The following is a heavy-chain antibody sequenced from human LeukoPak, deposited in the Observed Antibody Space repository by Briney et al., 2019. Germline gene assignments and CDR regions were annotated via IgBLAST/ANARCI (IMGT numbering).Heavy chain of an antibody. CDR1: GGSISSGDYY. Sequence: SETLSLTCTVSGGSISSGDYYWSWIRQPPGKGLEWIGSIYYSGSTYYNPSLKSRVTISVDTSKNQFSLKLSSVTAADTAVYYCARHKGKIAVAGPKYDYWGQGTLVTVSS. D-gene: IGHD6-19*01. CDR2: IYYSGST. CDR3: ARHKGKIAVAGPKYDY. J-gene: IGHJ4*02. V-gene: IGHV4-39*01.